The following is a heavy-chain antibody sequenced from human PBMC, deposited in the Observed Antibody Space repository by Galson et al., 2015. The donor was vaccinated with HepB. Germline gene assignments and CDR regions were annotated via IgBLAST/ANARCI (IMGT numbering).Heavy chain of an antibody. D-gene: IGHD4-17*01. CDR1: GFTFSSYA. CDR3: ARPYGDYVSGRDYYYMDV. Sequence: LRLSCAASGFTFSSYAMSWVRQAPGKGLEWVSAISGSGGSTYYADSVKGRFTISRDNSKNTLYLQMNSLRAEDTAVYYCARPYGDYVSGRDYYYMDVWGKGTTVTVSS. J-gene: IGHJ6*03. V-gene: IGHV3-23*01. CDR2: ISGSGGST.